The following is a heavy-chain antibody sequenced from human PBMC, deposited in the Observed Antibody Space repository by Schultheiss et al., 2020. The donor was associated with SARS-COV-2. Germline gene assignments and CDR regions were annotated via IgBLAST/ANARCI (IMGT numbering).Heavy chain of an antibody. J-gene: IGHJ4*02. D-gene: IGHD3-22*01. CDR1: GGSISSSSYY. Sequence: GSLRLSCTVSGGSISSSSYYWGWIRQPPGKGLEWIGSIYYSGSTYYNPSLKSRVNISVDTSKNQFSLKLSSVTAADTAVYYCARDRSVYDSSGYLDYWGQGTLVTVSS. V-gene: IGHV4-39*02. CDR3: ARDRSVYDSSGYLDY. CDR2: IYYSGST.